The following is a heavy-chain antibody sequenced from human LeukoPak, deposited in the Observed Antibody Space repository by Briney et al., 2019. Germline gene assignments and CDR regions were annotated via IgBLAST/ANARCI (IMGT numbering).Heavy chain of an antibody. CDR2: IYYSGST. CDR1: GGSISSYY. Sequence: PSETLSLTCTVSGGSISSYYWSWIRQPPGKGLEWIGYIYYSGSTNYNPSLKSRVTISVDTSKNQFSLKLSSVTAADTAVYYCARAVGVAGTPGAFDIWGQGTMVTVSS. CDR3: ARAVGVAGTPGAFDI. J-gene: IGHJ3*02. D-gene: IGHD6-19*01. V-gene: IGHV4-59*01.